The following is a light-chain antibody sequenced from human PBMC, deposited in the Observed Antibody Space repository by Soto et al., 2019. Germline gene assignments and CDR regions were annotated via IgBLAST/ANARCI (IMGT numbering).Light chain of an antibody. V-gene: IGKV3-11*01. Sequence: EILLAQSPGTLSLSPGERGPLSCRASQSVVSTYVAWYQQTPGQAPRLLIYGAYNRATGIPARFSGSGSGTDFTLTISSLEPEDLAVYYCQQRSNWPPPTFGQGTKVDIK. CDR1: QSVVSTY. CDR3: QQRSNWPPPT. J-gene: IGKJ1*01. CDR2: GAY.